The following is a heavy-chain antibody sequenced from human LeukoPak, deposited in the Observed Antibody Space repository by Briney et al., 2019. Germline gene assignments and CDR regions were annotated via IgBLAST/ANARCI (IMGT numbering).Heavy chain of an antibody. J-gene: IGHJ4*02. V-gene: IGHV3-7*01. CDR1: GFTFSSYW. Sequence: GGSLRLSCAASGFTFSSYWMHWVRQAPGKGLEWVANIKQDGSEKYYVDSVKGRFTISRDNAKNSLYLQMNSLRAEDTAVYTCVRDGDTSGYTNWGQGTLVTVSS. CDR3: VRDGDTSGYTN. D-gene: IGHD3-22*01. CDR2: IKQDGSEK.